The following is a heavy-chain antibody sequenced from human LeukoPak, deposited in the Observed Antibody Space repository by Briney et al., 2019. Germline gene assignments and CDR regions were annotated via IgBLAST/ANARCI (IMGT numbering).Heavy chain of an antibody. J-gene: IGHJ6*03. CDR2: ISSSGSTI. D-gene: IGHD6-19*01. V-gene: IGHV3-11*01. Sequence: PGGSLRLSCAASGFTFRDCYMSWIRQAPGKGLEWVSYISSSGSTIYYADSVKGRFTISRDNAKNSLYLQMNSLRAEDTAVYYCARAAGSGWYGAYYYYYMDVWGKGTTVTVSS. CDR1: GFTFRDCY. CDR3: ARAAGSGWYGAYYYYYMDV.